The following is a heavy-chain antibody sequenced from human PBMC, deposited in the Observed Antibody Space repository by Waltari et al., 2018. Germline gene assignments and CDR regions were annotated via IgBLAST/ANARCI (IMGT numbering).Heavy chain of an antibody. J-gene: IGHJ4*02. Sequence: QVQLQESGPGLVPPSQTLSLTCSVPGFSFSSGSYYWSWSRQHPGKGLEWIGYISHSGDTDYSPSLRSRLTLSVDTSKNQFSLKLNSVTAADTGVYFCAGRGAKMFSIWGRGTLVTVSS. CDR2: ISHSGDT. CDR1: GFSFSSGSYY. CDR3: AGRGAKMFSI. V-gene: IGHV4-31*02. D-gene: IGHD3-3*02.